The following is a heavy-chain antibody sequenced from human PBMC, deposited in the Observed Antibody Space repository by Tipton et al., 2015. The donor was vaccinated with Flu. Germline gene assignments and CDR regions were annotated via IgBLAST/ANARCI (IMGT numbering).Heavy chain of an antibody. Sequence: TLSLTCAVYGGPFSSHYWSWIRQPPGKGLEWIGEINPSGSTNYNPPLKCRVTISGDTSKNQVSLKLSSVTAADTAVYYCAAHCSGGSCSHAFDIRGQGTMVTVSS. CDR1: GGPFSSHY. J-gene: IGHJ3*02. V-gene: IGHV4-34*01. D-gene: IGHD2-15*01. CDR2: INPSGST. CDR3: AAHCSGGSCSHAFDI.